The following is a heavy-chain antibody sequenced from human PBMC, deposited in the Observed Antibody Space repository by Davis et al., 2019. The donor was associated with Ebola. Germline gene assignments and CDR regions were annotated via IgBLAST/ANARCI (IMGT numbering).Heavy chain of an antibody. V-gene: IGHV1-69*06. CDR1: GGTFSSYA. CDR2: IIPIFGTA. Sequence: SVKVSCKASGGTFSSYAISWVRQAPGQGLEWMGGIIPIFGTANYAQKFQGRVTITADKSTSTAYMELSSLRSEDTAVYYCASPSTIFGVVMGYYYYGMDVWGQGTTVTVSS. D-gene: IGHD3-3*01. J-gene: IGHJ6*02. CDR3: ASPSTIFGVVMGYYYYGMDV.